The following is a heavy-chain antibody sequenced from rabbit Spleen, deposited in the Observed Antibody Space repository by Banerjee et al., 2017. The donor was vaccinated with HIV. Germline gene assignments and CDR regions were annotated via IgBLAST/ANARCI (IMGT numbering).Heavy chain of an antibody. CDR3: ARAIVPWLGLTRLDL. D-gene: IGHD4-1*01. V-gene: IGHV1S47*01. CDR1: GFDFSSYG. J-gene: IGHJ3*01. Sequence: QEQVVESGGGLVQPGGSLKLSCKASGFDFSSYGVSWVRQAPGKGLEWIGFIDPIFSGTYYASWVNGRFTISSDNAQSTVDLKMTSLTAADTATYFCARAIVPWLGLTRLDLWGPGTLVTVS. CDR2: IDPIFSGT.